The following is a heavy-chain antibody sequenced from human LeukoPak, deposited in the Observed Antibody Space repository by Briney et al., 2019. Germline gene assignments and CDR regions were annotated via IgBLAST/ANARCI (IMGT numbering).Heavy chain of an antibody. D-gene: IGHD6-19*01. CDR3: ARRAVAYYYYYYMDV. CDR1: GYTFTSYD. Sequence: ASVKVSCKASGYTFTSYDINWVRQATGQGLEWMGWMNPNSGNTGYAQKFQGRVTITRNTSISTAYMDLSNLRSEDTAVYYCARRAVAYYYYYYMDVWGKGTTVTVSS. CDR2: MNPNSGNT. V-gene: IGHV1-8*01. J-gene: IGHJ6*03.